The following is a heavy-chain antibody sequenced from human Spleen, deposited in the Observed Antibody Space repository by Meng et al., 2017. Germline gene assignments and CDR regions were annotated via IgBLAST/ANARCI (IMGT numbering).Heavy chain of an antibody. J-gene: IGHJ4*02. V-gene: IGHV7-4-1*02. CDR1: GYTFTTYT. Sequence: QVQLVQSGSELKKPWASVKVSCKASGYTFTTYTMHWVRQAPGQGLEWLGLINTNTGNPTYAPGFTGRFVFSLDTSISTAYLQISGLRAEDTAMYYCARTKEYYDSSFDLWGQGTLVTVSS. CDR2: INTNTGNP. CDR3: ARTKEYYDSSFDL. D-gene: IGHD3-22*01.